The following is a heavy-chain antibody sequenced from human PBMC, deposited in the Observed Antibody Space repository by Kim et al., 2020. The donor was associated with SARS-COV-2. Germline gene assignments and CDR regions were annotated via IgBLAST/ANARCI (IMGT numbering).Heavy chain of an antibody. CDR2: ISGSGGST. Sequence: VGSLRLSCAASGFTFSSYAMSWVRQAPGKGLEWVSAISGSGGSTYYADSVKGRFTISRDNSKNTLYLQMNSLRAEDTAVYYCAKGVVVVVAATGWFDPWGQGTLVTVSS. CDR3: AKGVVVVVAATGWFDP. CDR1: GFTFSSYA. V-gene: IGHV3-23*01. J-gene: IGHJ5*02. D-gene: IGHD2-15*01.